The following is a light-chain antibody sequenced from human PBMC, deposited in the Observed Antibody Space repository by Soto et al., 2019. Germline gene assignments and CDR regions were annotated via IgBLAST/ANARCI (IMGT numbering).Light chain of an antibody. V-gene: IGLV2-23*01. CDR3: CSYAGSSTLMV. J-gene: IGLJ2*01. CDR2: EGS. CDR1: SSDVGSYNL. Sequence: QSALTQPASVSGSPGQSITISCTGTSSDVGSYNLVSWYQQHPGKAPKLMIYEGSKRPSGVSNRFSGSKSGNTASLTISGLQAEDEADYYCCSYAGSSTLMVFGGGTKFTVL.